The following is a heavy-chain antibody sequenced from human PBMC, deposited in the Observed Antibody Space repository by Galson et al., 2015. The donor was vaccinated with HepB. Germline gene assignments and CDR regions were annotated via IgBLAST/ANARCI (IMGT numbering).Heavy chain of an antibody. Sequence: SLRLSCAASGFTFSSYAMHWVRQAPGKGLEWVAVISYDGSNKYYADSVKGRFTISRDNSKNTLYLQMNSLRAEDTAVYYCARVSVPWFGELLTAFDIWGQGTMVTVSS. D-gene: IGHD3-10*01. J-gene: IGHJ3*02. CDR3: ARVSVPWFGELLTAFDI. CDR2: ISYDGSNK. CDR1: GFTFSSYA. V-gene: IGHV3-30*04.